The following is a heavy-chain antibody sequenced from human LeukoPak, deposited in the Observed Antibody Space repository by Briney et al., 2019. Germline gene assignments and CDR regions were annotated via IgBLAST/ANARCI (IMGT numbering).Heavy chain of an antibody. CDR2: IYTSGST. CDR1: GGSISSYY. D-gene: IGHD6-19*01. J-gene: IGHJ5*02. V-gene: IGHV4-4*07. Sequence: SETLSLTCTVSGGSISSYYWSWIRQPAGKGLEWIGRIYTSGSTNYNPSLKSRVTMSVDTSKIQFSLKLSSVTAADTAVYYCARDGYSSGWYSTWFDPWGQGTLVTVSS. CDR3: ARDGYSSGWYSTWFDP.